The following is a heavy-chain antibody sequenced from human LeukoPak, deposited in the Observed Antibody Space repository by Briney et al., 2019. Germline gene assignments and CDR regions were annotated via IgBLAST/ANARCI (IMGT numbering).Heavy chain of an antibody. CDR3: ARYSAAAGTDFDY. J-gene: IGHJ4*02. Sequence: SVKVSCKASGGTFSSYAISWVRQAPGQGLEWMGRIIPIFGTANYAQKFQGRVAITTDESTSTAYMELSSLRSEDTAVYYCARYSAAAGTDFDYWGQGTLVTVSS. CDR2: IIPIFGTA. CDR1: GGTFSSYA. V-gene: IGHV1-69*05. D-gene: IGHD6-13*01.